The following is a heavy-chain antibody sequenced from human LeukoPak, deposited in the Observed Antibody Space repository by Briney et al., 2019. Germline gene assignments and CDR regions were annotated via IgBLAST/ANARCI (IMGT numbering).Heavy chain of an antibody. CDR3: AKLEVVPDPWADALYI. V-gene: IGHV3-43*02. D-gene: IGHD3-22*01. J-gene: IGHJ3*02. CDR1: GFTFGAYS. CDR2: ISRHGGTT. Sequence: GGSLRLSCVASGFTFGAYSMHWVRQAPGKGLEWVSFISRHGGTTYYVDSVKGRFAISRDNTNNSLYLEMKSLRTEDTALYYCAKLEVVPDPWADALYIWGQGTMVTVAS.